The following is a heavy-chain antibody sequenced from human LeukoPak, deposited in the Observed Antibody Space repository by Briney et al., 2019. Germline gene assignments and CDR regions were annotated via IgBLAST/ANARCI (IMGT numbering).Heavy chain of an antibody. CDR3: VQETGHNWGYLDY. CDR1: GFIFSIYA. J-gene: IGHJ4*02. D-gene: IGHD1-1*01. V-gene: IGHV3-23*01. Sequence: GGSLRLSCAASGFIFSIYAMSWVRQAPGKGLEWVLSVTNSGGSTYYADSVKGRFAISRDNSKNTLYLQMNTLRADDTAVYYCVQETGHNWGYLDYWGQGTLVTVSS. CDR2: VTNSGGST.